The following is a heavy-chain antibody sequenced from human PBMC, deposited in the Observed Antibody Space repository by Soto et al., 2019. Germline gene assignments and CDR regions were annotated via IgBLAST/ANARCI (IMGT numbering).Heavy chain of an antibody. V-gene: IGHV3-30*18. J-gene: IGHJ6*02. D-gene: IGHD6-13*01. Sequence: AGSLRLSCAASGFTFSSYGMHWVRQAPGKGLEWVAVISYDGNNKYDADSVKGRFTISRDNSKNTLYLQMNSLRAEDTAVYYCAKALESSRRYFYYYGMDAWGQGTTVTVSS. CDR2: ISYDGNNK. CDR3: AKALESSRRYFYYYGMDA. CDR1: GFTFSSYG.